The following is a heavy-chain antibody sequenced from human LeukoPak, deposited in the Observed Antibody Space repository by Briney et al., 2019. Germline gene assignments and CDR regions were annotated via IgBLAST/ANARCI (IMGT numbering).Heavy chain of an antibody. CDR2: ISSSSSTI. CDR1: GFTFTTHW. D-gene: IGHD1-26*01. Sequence: QPGGSLRLSCAASGFTFTTHWMSWVRQAPGKGLEWLSYISSSSSTIYYADSVRGRFTISRDNAKSSLYLQINSLRADDTAVYYCARSHQRVGIEDYWGQGTLVTVSS. CDR3: ARSHQRVGIEDY. J-gene: IGHJ4*02. V-gene: IGHV3-48*04.